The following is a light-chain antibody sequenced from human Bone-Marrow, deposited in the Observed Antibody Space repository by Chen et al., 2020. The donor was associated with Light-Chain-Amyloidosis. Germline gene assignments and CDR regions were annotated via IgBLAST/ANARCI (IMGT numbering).Light chain of an antibody. J-gene: IGLJ3*02. Sequence: SYVLTQPPSVSVAPGQTARITCGGPNIGTKPVHWYQQTPGQAPLLVVYDDSDRPSGIPERLSGSNSGNTATLTISRVEAGDEADYYCQGWDRSSDRPVFGGGTKLTVL. V-gene: IGLV3-21*02. CDR3: QGWDRSSDRPV. CDR1: NIGTKP. CDR2: DDS.